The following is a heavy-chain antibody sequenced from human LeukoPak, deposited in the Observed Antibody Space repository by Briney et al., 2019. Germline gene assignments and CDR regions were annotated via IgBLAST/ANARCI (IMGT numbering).Heavy chain of an antibody. CDR1: GGTFSSYA. Sequence: ASVKVSCKASGGTFSSYAISWVRQAPGQGLEWMGWMNPNSGNTGYAQKFQGRVTITRNTSISTAYMELSSLRSEDTAVYYCARALEDDFWSGPAYYYYYYMDVWGKGTTVTVSS. V-gene: IGHV1-8*03. CDR3: ARALEDDFWSGPAYYYYYYMDV. D-gene: IGHD3-3*01. CDR2: MNPNSGNT. J-gene: IGHJ6*03.